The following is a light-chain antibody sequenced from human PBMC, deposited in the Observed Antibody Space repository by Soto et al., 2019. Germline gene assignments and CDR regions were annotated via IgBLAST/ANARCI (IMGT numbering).Light chain of an antibody. CDR2: DVS. J-gene: IGKJ1*01. V-gene: IGKV1-5*01. Sequence: DIQMTQSPSTLSASVGDRVTITCRASQSISGGLAWYQQKPGKAPKLLIYDVSSLESGVPSRFSGSGSGTEFTLAISSLQPDDFATYYCQQYNSYPWTFGQGTKVEIK. CDR3: QQYNSYPWT. CDR1: QSISGG.